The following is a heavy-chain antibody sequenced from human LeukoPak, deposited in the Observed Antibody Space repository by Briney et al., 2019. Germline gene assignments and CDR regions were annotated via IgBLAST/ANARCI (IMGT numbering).Heavy chain of an antibody. CDR1: GFTFSNYW. CDR3: ARVPYVFDL. J-gene: IGHJ3*01. V-gene: IGHV3-74*01. CDR2: INRDGSST. Sequence: PGGSLRLSCAASGFTFSNYWIHWVRQAPGKVLVWVSRINRDGSSTDYLDSVKGRFTISRDNARNTLYLQMNSLRAEDTAVYYCARVPYVFDLWGQGTMVTVSS.